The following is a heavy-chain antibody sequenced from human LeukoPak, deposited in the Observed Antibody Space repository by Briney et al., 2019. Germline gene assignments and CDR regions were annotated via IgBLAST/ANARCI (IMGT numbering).Heavy chain of an antibody. Sequence: GGSLRLSCAASGFTFSGYWMTWVRHTPGMGVEWVANINQDGSEKNYVDSVKGRFTISRDNARNSLYLQMNSLSVEDTAVFYCAREYCSGGTCYSGGFNIWGQGTMVTVSS. CDR1: GFTFSGYW. V-gene: IGHV3-7*03. J-gene: IGHJ3*02. CDR3: AREYCSGGTCYSGGFNI. CDR2: INQDGSEK. D-gene: IGHD2-15*01.